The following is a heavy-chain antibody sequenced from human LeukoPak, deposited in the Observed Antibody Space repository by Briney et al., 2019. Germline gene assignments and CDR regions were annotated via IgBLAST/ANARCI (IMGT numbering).Heavy chain of an antibody. CDR2: ISMGGRTT. J-gene: IGHJ3*02. CDR1: GFILRTYE. V-gene: IGHV3-48*03. D-gene: IGHD1-26*01. Sequence: PGGSRRLSCEPSGFILRTYEMNWVRKAPGKGLEWVSFISMGGRTTDYAGSLKGRFPVSRDNAKNSVYLQKNTLRAEDTAVYYCARDLWYSGSGAPGRAFDIWGQGTMVTVSS. CDR3: ARDLWYSGSGAPGRAFDI.